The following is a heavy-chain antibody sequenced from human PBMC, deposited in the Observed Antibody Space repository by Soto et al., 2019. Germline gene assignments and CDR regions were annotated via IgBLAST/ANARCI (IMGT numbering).Heavy chain of an antibody. CDR3: ARDIGQNYYYYGMDV. J-gene: IGHJ6*02. V-gene: IGHV3-7*05. CDR1: GFTFSSYW. CDR2: IKQDGSEK. D-gene: IGHD1-26*01. Sequence: GGSLRLSCAASGFTFSSYWMSWVRQAPGKGLEWVANIKQDGSEKYYVDSVKGRFTISRDNAKNSLYLQMNSLRAEDTAVYYCARDIGQNYYYYGMDVWGQGTTVTVSS.